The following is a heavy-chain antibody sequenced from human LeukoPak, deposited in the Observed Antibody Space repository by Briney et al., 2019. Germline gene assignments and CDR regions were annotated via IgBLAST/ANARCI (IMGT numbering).Heavy chain of an antibody. CDR2: IYYSGST. Sequence: SETLSLTCTVSGGSISIYYWSWIRQPPGKGLEWIGYIYYSGSTNYNPSLKSRVTISVDTSRNQFSLKLSSVTAADTAVYYCARGGTVRNGMDVWGQGTTVTVSS. D-gene: IGHD1-26*01. CDR1: GGSISIYY. CDR3: ARGGTVRNGMDV. V-gene: IGHV4-59*01. J-gene: IGHJ6*02.